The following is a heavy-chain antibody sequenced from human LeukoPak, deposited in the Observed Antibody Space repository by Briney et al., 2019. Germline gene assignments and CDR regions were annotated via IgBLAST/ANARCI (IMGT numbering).Heavy chain of an antibody. D-gene: IGHD6-19*01. V-gene: IGHV4-39*01. CDR3: ALGYTSGWYYFDI. CDR1: GSSLSSRSYY. J-gene: IGHJ2*01. Sequence: SETLSLTCDVSGSSLSSRSYYWGWIRQPPGKGLEWIGTIYYSGSTDYNPSLNRRVTISVDTSNNQFSLKLSSVTAADTAVYYCALGYTSGWYYFDIWGRGTLVTVSS. CDR2: IYYSGST.